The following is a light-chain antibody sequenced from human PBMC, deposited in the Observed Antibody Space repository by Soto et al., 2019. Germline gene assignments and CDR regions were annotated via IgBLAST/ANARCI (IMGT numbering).Light chain of an antibody. CDR3: QQYDDTPRT. Sequence: DVVMTQSPDSLAVSLGERATINCKSSQSVLNSSNNKNYLAWYQQKPGQPPKLLIYWASTRESGVPDRFSGSGSGTDFTLTIRSLQAEDVAVYYCQQYDDTPRTFGQGTKVEIK. CDR2: WAS. CDR1: QSVLNSSNNKNY. V-gene: IGKV4-1*01. J-gene: IGKJ1*01.